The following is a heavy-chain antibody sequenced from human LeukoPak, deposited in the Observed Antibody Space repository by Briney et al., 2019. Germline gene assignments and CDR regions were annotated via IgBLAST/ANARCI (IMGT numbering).Heavy chain of an antibody. J-gene: IGHJ4*02. CDR2: IYYSGST. Sequence: SETLSLTCTVSGGSISSSSYYWGWIRQPPGKGLEWIGSIYYSGSTYYNPSLKSRVTISVDTSKNQFSLKLSSVTAADTAVYYCARRKRNLDYYGSGSYYYYWGQGTLVTVSS. CDR3: ARRKRNLDYYGSGSYYYY. D-gene: IGHD3-10*01. CDR1: GGSISSSSYY. V-gene: IGHV4-39*01.